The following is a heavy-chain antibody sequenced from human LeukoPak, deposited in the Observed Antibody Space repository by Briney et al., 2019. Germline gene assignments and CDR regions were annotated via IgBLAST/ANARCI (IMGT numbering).Heavy chain of an antibody. Sequence: TSETLSLTCNVSGGSISSYYWTWIRQPPGKGLEWIGYIYYSGSTNYNPSLKSRVTISVDTSKNQFSLKLSSVTAADTAVYYCARFYYYYYYIDVWGKGTTVTVSS. D-gene: IGHD3-16*01. J-gene: IGHJ6*03. CDR1: GGSISSYY. CDR2: IYYSGST. CDR3: ARFYYYYYYIDV. V-gene: IGHV4-59*01.